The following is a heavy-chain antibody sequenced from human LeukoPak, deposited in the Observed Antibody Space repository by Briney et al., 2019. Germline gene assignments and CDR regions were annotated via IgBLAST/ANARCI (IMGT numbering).Heavy chain of an antibody. CDR1: GFTFITYA. CDR2: ISGSGGTT. V-gene: IGHV3-23*01. CDR3: AKVRSLYYLDS. J-gene: IGHJ4*01. D-gene: IGHD3-10*01. Sequence: GGSLRLSCAASGFTFITYATAWVRQAPGKGVEWVSAISGSGGTTYYAHSVKGRFTISRDNYKNTLYLQMNTLRAEDTAVYYCAKVRSLYYLDSWGQGTPVPVPS.